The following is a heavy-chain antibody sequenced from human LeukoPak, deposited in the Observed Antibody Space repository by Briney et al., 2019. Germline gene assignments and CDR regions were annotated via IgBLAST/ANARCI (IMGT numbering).Heavy chain of an antibody. J-gene: IGHJ3*02. CDR1: GFTFDDYT. D-gene: IGHD3-22*01. CDR2: ISWDGGST. Sequence: PGRSLRLSCAVSGFTFDDYTMHWVRQAPGKGLEWVSLISWDGGSTYYADSVKGRFTISRDNSKNSLYLQMNSLRTEDTALYYCATSGVVVITSNAFDIWGQGTMVTVSS. CDR3: ATSGVVVITSNAFDI. V-gene: IGHV3-43*01.